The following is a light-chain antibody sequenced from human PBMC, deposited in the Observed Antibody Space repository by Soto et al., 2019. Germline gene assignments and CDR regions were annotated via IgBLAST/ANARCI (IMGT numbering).Light chain of an antibody. J-gene: IGKJ1*01. CDR3: QQYNNWPRT. V-gene: IGKV3-15*01. Sequence: IVMTQSPATLSVSPGERATLSCRASQSVRNYLAWYQQRPGQAHRLLIFGASTRATDIPARFSGSGSGTEFTLTISSLQSEDFAVYYCQQYNNWPRTFGQGTKVEIK. CDR1: QSVRNY. CDR2: GAS.